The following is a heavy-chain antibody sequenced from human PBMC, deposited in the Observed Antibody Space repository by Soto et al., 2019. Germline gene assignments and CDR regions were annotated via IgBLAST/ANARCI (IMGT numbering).Heavy chain of an antibody. CDR1: GFTFSSYG. V-gene: IGHV3-30*18. CDR3: AKSSSDSSGYRVDY. Sequence: QVQLVESGGGVVQPGGSLRLSCAASGFTFSSYGMHWVRLAPGKGLEWVAVISYDGSDQYYAESVKGRFTVSRDKSKNTLYLHMNSLRPEDTAVYYCAKSSSDSSGYRVDYWGQGTLVTVSS. D-gene: IGHD3-22*01. CDR2: ISYDGSDQ. J-gene: IGHJ4*02.